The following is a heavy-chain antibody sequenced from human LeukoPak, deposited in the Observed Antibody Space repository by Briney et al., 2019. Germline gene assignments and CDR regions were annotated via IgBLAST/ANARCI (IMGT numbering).Heavy chain of an antibody. CDR3: ARGGEVGIAVAGVIYYYYYYGMDV. D-gene: IGHD6-19*01. Sequence: ASVTVSCKASGYTFTSYYMHWLRQAPAQGLEWMGIINPSGGSTSYAQKFQGRVTMTRDTSKSTVYMELSSLRSEDTAVYYCARGGEVGIAVAGVIYYYYYYGMDVWGKGTTVTVSS. CDR2: INPSGGST. CDR1: GYTFTSYY. V-gene: IGHV1-46*01. J-gene: IGHJ6*04.